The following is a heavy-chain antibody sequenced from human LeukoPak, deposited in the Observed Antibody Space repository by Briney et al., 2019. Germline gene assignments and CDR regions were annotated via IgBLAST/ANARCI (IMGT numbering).Heavy chain of an antibody. CDR3: ARHVGVDGYNYGMDV. CDR1: GYSFTSYW. Sequence: GESLKISCKGSGYSFTSYWIGWVRQMPGKGLEWMGIIYPGDSDTRYSPSFQGQVTISADKSISTAYLQWSSLKASDTAMYYCARHVGVDGYNYGMDVWGQGTTVTVSS. D-gene: IGHD2-15*01. J-gene: IGHJ6*02. CDR2: IYPGDSDT. V-gene: IGHV5-51*01.